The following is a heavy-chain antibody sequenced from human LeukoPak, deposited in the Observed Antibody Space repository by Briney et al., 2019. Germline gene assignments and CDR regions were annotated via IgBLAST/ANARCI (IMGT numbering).Heavy chain of an antibody. CDR3: ARGFSGYDPFDY. V-gene: IGHV3-66*01. CDR1: GFSVNNLY. J-gene: IGHJ4*02. D-gene: IGHD5-12*01. CDR2: IYSGDRT. Sequence: GGSLRLSCAASGFSVNNLYMSWVRQAPGKGLEWVSVIYSGDRTYYADSVKGRFTISRDTSKNTVYLQMNSLRAEDTAVYYCARGFSGYDPFDYWGQGTLVTVSS.